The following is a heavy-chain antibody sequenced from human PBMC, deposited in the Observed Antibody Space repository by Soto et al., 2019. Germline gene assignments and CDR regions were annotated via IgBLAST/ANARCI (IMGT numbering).Heavy chain of an antibody. D-gene: IGHD3-3*01. CDR2: IYYSGST. J-gene: IGHJ6*03. CDR1: GGSISSYY. V-gene: IGHV4-59*01. Sequence: SETLSLTCTGSGGSISSYYWSWIRQPPGKGLEWIGYIYYSGSTNYNLSLKSRVTISVDTSKNQFSLKLSSVTAADTAVYYCARARADFWSGYFSYYYYMDVWGKGTTVTVSS. CDR3: ARARADFWSGYFSYYYYMDV.